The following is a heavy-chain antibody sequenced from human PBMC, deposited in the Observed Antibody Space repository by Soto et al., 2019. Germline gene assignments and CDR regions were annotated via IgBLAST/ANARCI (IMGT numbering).Heavy chain of an antibody. CDR1: GYTFTSYY. D-gene: IGHD2-2*01. V-gene: IGHV1-46*03. CDR2: INPSGGST. Sequence: GASVKVSCKASGYTFTSYYMHWVRQAPGQGLEWMGIINPSGGSTSYAQKFQGRVTMTRDTSTSTVYMEPSSLRSEDTAVYYCASSPRYCSSTSCLNDNWFDPWGQGTLVTVSS. CDR3: ASSPRYCSSTSCLNDNWFDP. J-gene: IGHJ5*02.